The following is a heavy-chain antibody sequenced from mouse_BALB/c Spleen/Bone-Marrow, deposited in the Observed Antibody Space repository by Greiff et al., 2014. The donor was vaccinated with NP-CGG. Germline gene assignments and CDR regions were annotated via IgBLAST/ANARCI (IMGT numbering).Heavy chain of an antibody. CDR3: ARHQRYYAMDY. V-gene: IGHV5-6*01. Sequence: DVHLVESGGDLVKPGGSLKLSCAASGFTFSSYGMSWGRQTPDKRLEWAATISSGGSNTYYPDSVKGRFTISRDNAKNTLYLQMSSLKSEDTAMYYCARHQRYYAMDYWGQGTSVTVSS. J-gene: IGHJ4*01. CDR2: ISSGGSNT. CDR1: GFTFSSYG.